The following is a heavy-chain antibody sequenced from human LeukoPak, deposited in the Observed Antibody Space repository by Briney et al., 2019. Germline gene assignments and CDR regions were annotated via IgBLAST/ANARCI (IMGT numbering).Heavy chain of an antibody. J-gene: IGHJ4*02. CDR3: TRRNKDDSSGYYYD. D-gene: IGHD3-22*01. CDR1: GFTFSGPA. CDR2: IRSKANNYAT. V-gene: IGHV3-73*01. Sequence: GGSLSLSWAASGFTFSGPAMHWVRQASGKGLDGVARIRSKANNYATAYAASVKGRFTISREDSKNTAYLQMNSLKTEDTAVYYCTRRNKDDSSGYYYDWGQGTLVTVSS.